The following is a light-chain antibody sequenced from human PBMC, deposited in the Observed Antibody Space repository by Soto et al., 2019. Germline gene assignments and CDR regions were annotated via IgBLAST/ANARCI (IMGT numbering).Light chain of an antibody. CDR1: QSLLHSNGYNY. Sequence: DIVMTQSPLSLPVTPGEPASISCRSSQSLLHSNGYNYLDWYLQKPGQSPQLLIYLGSNRASGVPDRFSGSGSGTDFTLKISRVAAEDVGVYYCIQALQTPWTFGQGTKVEIK. CDR3: IQALQTPWT. J-gene: IGKJ1*01. V-gene: IGKV2-28*01. CDR2: LGS.